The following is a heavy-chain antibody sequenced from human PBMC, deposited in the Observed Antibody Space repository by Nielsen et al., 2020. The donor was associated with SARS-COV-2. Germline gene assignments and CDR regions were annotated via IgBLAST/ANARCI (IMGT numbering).Heavy chain of an antibody. Sequence: GESLKISCAASGFTFSSYGMHWVRQAPGKGLEWVAVISYDGSNKYYADSVKGRFTISRDNSKNTLYLQMNSLRAEDTAVYYCATGEAFDIWGQGTTVTVSS. CDR2: ISYDGSNK. CDR1: GFTFSSYG. V-gene: IGHV3-30*03. J-gene: IGHJ3*02. CDR3: ATGEAFDI. D-gene: IGHD1-14*01.